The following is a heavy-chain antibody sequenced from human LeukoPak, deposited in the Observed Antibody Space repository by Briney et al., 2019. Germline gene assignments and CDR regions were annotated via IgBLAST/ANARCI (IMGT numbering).Heavy chain of an antibody. V-gene: IGHV4-34*01. CDR2: INHSGST. D-gene: IGHD3-10*01. CDR1: GGSFSGYY. Sequence: SETLSLTCAVYGGSFSGYYWSWIRQPPGKGLEWIGEINHSGSTNYNPSLKSRVTISVDTSKNQFSLKLSSVTAADTAVYYCARDGDYYGSGTVHWGQGTLVTVSS. CDR3: ARDGDYYGSGTVH. J-gene: IGHJ4*02.